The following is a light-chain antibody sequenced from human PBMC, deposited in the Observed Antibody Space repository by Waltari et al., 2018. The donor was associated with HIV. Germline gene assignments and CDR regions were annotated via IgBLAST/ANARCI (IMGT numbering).Light chain of an antibody. CDR1: RSNIGSNT. CDR2: SNY. Sequence: QSVLTQPPSASGTPGQRVIISCSGNRSNIGSNTVNWYQQFSGAAPTLLIYSNYQRPSAVPDRFSGSKSGSAASLAISGLKSEDEADYHCATWDDALSGPVFGAGTKLTV. CDR3: ATWDDALSGPV. J-gene: IGLJ3*02. V-gene: IGLV1-44*01.